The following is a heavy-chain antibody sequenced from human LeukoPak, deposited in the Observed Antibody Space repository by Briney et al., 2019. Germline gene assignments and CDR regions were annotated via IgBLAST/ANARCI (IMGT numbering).Heavy chain of an antibody. Sequence: GALRLSCAASGFTFSGYGMHWVRLAPGVGLQWIAFISDDGSNKDYAVSVKGRFTITRDNSKNTLFLEMRSLRTEDTAVYYCARGEVVTASPLDFWGQGTLVTASS. V-gene: IGHV3-30*04. D-gene: IGHD2-21*02. CDR2: ISDDGSNK. CDR1: GFTFSGYG. J-gene: IGHJ4*02. CDR3: ARGEVVTASPLDF.